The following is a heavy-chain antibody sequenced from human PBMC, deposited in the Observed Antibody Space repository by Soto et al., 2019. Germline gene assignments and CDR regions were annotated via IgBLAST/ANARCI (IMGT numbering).Heavy chain of an antibody. CDR1: GFTFNKYS. Sequence: EVRLVESGGGLVKPGGSLRLSCAASGFTFNKYSMNWVRQAPGKGLEWVSSITSMTGDQYYADSVKGRFIISRDNTNNSLSLQVTSLRDEDTAVYYCARDLMPNDRGLGDLAYWGQGTLVTVSS. CDR3: ARDLMPNDRGLGDLAY. CDR2: ITSMTGDQ. V-gene: IGHV3-21*02. J-gene: IGHJ4*02. D-gene: IGHD3-22*01.